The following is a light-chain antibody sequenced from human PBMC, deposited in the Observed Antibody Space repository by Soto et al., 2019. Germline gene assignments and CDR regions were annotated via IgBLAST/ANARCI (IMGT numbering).Light chain of an antibody. J-gene: IGLJ1*01. CDR3: CSYTGTFHV. CDR1: SSDVSGYNY. CDR2: DVT. V-gene: IGLV2-11*01. Sequence: QSALTQPRSVSGSPGQSVTISCTGTSSDVSGYNYVSWYQQPPGKAPKLIIYDVTERPSGVPDRFSGSKSGNTATLAISGLQAEDEADYYCCSYTGTFHVFGTGTKLTVL.